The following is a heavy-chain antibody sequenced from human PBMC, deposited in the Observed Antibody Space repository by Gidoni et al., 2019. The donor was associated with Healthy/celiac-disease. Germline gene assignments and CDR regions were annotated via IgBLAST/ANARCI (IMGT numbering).Heavy chain of an antibody. V-gene: IGHV3-48*01. J-gene: IGHJ6*02. CDR1: GFTFSSYS. CDR2: ISSSSSTI. Sequence: EVQLVESGGGLVQPGGSLRLSCAASGFTFSSYSMNWVRQAPGKGLEWVSYISSSSSTIYYADSVKGRFTISRDNAKNSLYLQMNSLRAEDTAVYYCARDRHYSKAHYYGMDVWGQGTTVTVSS. D-gene: IGHD4-4*01. CDR3: ARDRHYSKAHYYGMDV.